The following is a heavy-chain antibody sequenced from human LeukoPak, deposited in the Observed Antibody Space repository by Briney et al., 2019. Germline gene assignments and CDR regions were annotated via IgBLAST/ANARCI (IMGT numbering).Heavy chain of an antibody. D-gene: IGHD4-23*01. J-gene: IGHJ6*03. Sequence: AGGSLRLSCAASGFTLSSYWMSWVRQAPGKGLEWVANIKQDGSEKNYVDSVKGRFTISRDNAKNSLYLQLNSLRAEDTAVYYCARATVGQNYYYYYYMDVWGKGTTVTVSS. V-gene: IGHV3-7*01. CDR3: ARATVGQNYYYYYYMDV. CDR2: IKQDGSEK. CDR1: GFTLSSYW.